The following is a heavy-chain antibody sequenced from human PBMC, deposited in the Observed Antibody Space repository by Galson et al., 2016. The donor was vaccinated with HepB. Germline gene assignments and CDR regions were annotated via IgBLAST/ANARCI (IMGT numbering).Heavy chain of an antibody. D-gene: IGHD3-22*01. V-gene: IGHV1-46*01. J-gene: IGHJ4*02. CDR3: ARDRFYGNSGYYYESEY. Sequence: SVKVSCKASGYTFTRYYIHWVRQAPGQGLEWMGVINPSGGSTRDTQKFQGRVTMTRDTSTTTVYMELSSLRSEDTAVYFCARDRFYGNSGYYYESEYWGQGTLITVSS. CDR2: INPSGGST. CDR1: GYTFTRYY.